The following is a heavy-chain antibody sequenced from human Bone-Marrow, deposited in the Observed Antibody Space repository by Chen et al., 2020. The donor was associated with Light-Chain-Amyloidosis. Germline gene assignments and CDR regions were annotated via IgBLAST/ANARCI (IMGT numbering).Heavy chain of an antibody. J-gene: IGHJ4*02. CDR2: IKEDGGTT. Sequence: EVQVVESGGGLVQPGGSLRLSCAASGFTLTTYWMHWVRQAPGKGLVWVSRIKEDGGTTNYAESVRGRFTISRDTAKNILYLQMNSLRAEDTALYYCAKDFGGRDDYWGQGTLVTVSS. V-gene: IGHV3-74*01. CDR3: AKDFGGRDDY. CDR1: GFTLTTYW. D-gene: IGHD2-15*01.